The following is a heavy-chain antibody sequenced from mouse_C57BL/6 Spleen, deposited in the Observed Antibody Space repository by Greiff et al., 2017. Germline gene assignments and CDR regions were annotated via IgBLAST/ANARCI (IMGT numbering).Heavy chain of an antibody. CDR2: INYDGSST. CDR3: AREGDYGNYGAMDY. V-gene: IGHV5-16*01. Sequence: EVKVVESEGGLVQPGSSMKLSCTASGFTFSDYYMAWVRQVPEKGLEWVANINYDGSSTYYLDSLKSRFIISRDNAKNILYLQMSSLKSEDTATYYCAREGDYGNYGAMDYWGQGTSVTVSS. CDR1: GFTFSDYY. J-gene: IGHJ4*01. D-gene: IGHD2-1*01.